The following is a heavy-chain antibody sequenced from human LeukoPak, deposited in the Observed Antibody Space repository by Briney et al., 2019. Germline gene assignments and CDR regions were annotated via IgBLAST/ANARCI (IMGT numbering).Heavy chain of an antibody. Sequence: SETLSLTCTVSGGSLSGSNYYWGWIRQSPGKGLEWIVSLYYSGSTYYNPSLKSRVTISVDTSKSHFSLKVSSVTAADAAMYYCARHTQCGGDCPNYFDFWGRGTLVTVSS. CDR1: GGSLSGSNYY. CDR3: ARHTQCGGDCPNYFDF. J-gene: IGHJ4*02. D-gene: IGHD2-21*02. CDR2: LYYSGST. V-gene: IGHV4-39*01.